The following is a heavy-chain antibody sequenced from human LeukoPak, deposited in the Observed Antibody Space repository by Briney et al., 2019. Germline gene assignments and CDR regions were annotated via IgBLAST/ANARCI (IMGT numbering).Heavy chain of an antibody. J-gene: IGHJ6*02. D-gene: IGHD6-13*01. V-gene: IGHV4-34*01. CDR3: ARGAEGIAANGMDV. CDR2: INHSGST. Sequence: SETLSLTCTVSGGSISGYYWSWIRQPPGKGLEWIGEINHSGSTNYNPSLKSRVTISVDTSKNQFSLKLSSVTAADTAVYYCARGAEGIAANGMDVWGQGTTVTVSS. CDR1: GGSISGYY.